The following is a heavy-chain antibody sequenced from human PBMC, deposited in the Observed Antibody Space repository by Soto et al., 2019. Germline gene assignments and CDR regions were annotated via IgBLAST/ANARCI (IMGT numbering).Heavy chain of an antibody. CDR2: ISYDGSNT. J-gene: IGHJ5*02. Sequence: GGSLRLSCAASGLTFSSYGVHWVRQSPGKGLEWVALISYDGSNTYYADSVKGRFTVSRDNSKNTLYLQINSLRAEDAAVYYCARVQGSSWAWFDPWGQGTLVTVSS. V-gene: IGHV3-30*03. CDR3: ARVQGSSWAWFDP. D-gene: IGHD6-13*01. CDR1: GLTFSSYG.